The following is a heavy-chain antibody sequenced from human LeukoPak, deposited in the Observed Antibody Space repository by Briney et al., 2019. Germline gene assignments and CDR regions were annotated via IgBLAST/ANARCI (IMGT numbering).Heavy chain of an antibody. D-gene: IGHD4-23*01. CDR2: ISSSGSTI. Sequence: GGSLRLSCAASGFTFSDYYMSWIRQAPGKGLEWVSYISSSGSTIYYADSVKGRFTISRDNAKNSLYLQVNSLRAEDTAVYYCAREGYGGNLDAFDIWGQGTMVTVSS. CDR3: AREGYGGNLDAFDI. CDR1: GFTFSDYY. V-gene: IGHV3-11*04. J-gene: IGHJ3*02.